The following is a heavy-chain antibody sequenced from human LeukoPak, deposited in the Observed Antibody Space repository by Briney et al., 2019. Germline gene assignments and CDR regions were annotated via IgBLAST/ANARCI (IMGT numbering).Heavy chain of an antibody. CDR1: AGTFSSYA. V-gene: IGHV1-69*05. Sequence: ASVKVSCKASAGTFSSYAISWVRQAPGQGLEWMGRIIPIFGTANYAQKFQGRVTITTDESTSTAYMELSSLRCEDTAVYYCATTSGYDSHFQHWGQGTLVTVSS. J-gene: IGHJ1*01. CDR3: ATTSGYDSHFQH. CDR2: IIPIFGTA. D-gene: IGHD5-12*01.